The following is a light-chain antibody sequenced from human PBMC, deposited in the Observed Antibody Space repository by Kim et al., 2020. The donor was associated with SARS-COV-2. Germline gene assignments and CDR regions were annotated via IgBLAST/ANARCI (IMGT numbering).Light chain of an antibody. CDR1: SSDGGRYNY. V-gene: IGLV2-14*01. CDR2: EVN. J-gene: IGLJ3*02. Sequence: GQSITVSCYGTSSDGGRYNYVSWYQQHPGKVPKLLIYEVNKRPSGASDRFSGSKSGNTASLTISGLQAEDEADYYCTSYTRSDTWVFGGGTQLTVL. CDR3: TSYTRSDTWV.